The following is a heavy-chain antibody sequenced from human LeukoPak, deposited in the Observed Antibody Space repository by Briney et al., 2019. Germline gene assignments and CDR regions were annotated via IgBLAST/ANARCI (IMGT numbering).Heavy chain of an antibody. CDR3: ARASYSRTHFDY. V-gene: IGHV4-39*01. CDR1: GGSISSSSSY. D-gene: IGHD2-15*01. CDR2: IYYSGST. J-gene: IGHJ4*02. Sequence: SETLSLTCTVSGGSISSSSSYWGWIRQPPGKGLEWIGSIYYSGSTYYNPSLKSRVTISVDTSKNQFSLKLSSVTAADTAVYYCARASYSRTHFDYWGQGTLVTVSS.